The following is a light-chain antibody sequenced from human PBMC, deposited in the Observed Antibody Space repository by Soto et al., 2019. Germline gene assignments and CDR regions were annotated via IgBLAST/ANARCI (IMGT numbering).Light chain of an antibody. J-gene: IGKJ1*01. Sequence: EIRMTHSPATLSVSPGDNATLSCRASQSVSSHVVWYQQKPGQAPRLLISDSSTRAPGIPARFSGSGSGTEFTLTISSLQSDDFAVYYCQQFGDWPSFGLGTKVDIK. V-gene: IGKV3D-15*01. CDR2: DSS. CDR3: QQFGDWPS. CDR1: QSVSSH.